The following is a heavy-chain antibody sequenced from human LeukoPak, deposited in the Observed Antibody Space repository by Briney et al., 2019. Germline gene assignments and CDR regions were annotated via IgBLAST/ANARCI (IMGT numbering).Heavy chain of an antibody. Sequence: PSETLSLTCTVSGGSISSSSSYWGGIPQPPGKGLEGLGSIYSSGSTYYNPSLKSRVTISVDTSKNQFSLKLSSVTAADTAVYYCARIVGASDYWGQGTLVTVSS. D-gene: IGHD1-26*01. CDR2: IYSSGST. J-gene: IGHJ4*02. CDR3: ARIVGASDY. V-gene: IGHV4-39*01. CDR1: GGSISSSSSY.